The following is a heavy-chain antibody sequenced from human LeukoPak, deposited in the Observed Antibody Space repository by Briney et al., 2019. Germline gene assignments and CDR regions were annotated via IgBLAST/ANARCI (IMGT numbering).Heavy chain of an antibody. CDR1: GFTSTTFS. V-gene: IGHV3-21*01. J-gene: IGHJ4*02. D-gene: IGHD4-17*01. CDR3: ARVHTSVTRHFDF. CDR2: ISRVSRAI. Sequence: PGGSLRLSCEASGFTSTTFSMTWVRQPPGKGLEWVSIISRVSRAIFSADALKGRLTISRHHAKNSLYLDTNCLRAKDPAVYFCARVHTSVTRHFDFWGQGTLVTVSS.